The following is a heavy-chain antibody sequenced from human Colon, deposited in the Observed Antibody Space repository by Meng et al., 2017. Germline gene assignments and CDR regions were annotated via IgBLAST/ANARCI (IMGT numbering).Heavy chain of an antibody. V-gene: IGHV4-34*01. CDR3: ARERLSSGWYGGRWFDP. CDR1: GGSFSCYY. D-gene: IGHD6-19*01. CDR2: INHSGST. Sequence: VQLQQWGAGLLKPSETLSLTCAVYGGSFSCYYWSWIRQPPGKGLEWIGEINHSGSTNYNPSLKSLVTISVDTSKNQFSLKLSSVTAADTAVYYCARERLSSGWYGGRWFDPWGQGTLVTVSS. J-gene: IGHJ5*02.